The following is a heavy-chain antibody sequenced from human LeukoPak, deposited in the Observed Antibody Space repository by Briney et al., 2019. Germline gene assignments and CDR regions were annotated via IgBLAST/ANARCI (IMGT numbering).Heavy chain of an antibody. D-gene: IGHD1-1*01. J-gene: IGHJ4*02. CDR3: TSGIGTIDC. CDR2: IKSKTDGGAT. CDR1: GFTFNNAW. V-gene: IGHV3-15*01. Sequence: KPGRSLRLSCTASGFTFNNAWRSWVRQAPGKGLEWVGRIKSKTDGGATDYAAPVTGRFTISRDDSKNTLYLEMNSLKTEDTAVYYCTSGIGTIDCWGQGTLVTVS.